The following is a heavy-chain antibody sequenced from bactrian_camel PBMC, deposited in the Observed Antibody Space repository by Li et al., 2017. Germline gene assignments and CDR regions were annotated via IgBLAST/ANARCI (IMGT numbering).Heavy chain of an antibody. CDR3: VADPSVFPVCAIGVMRMSY. CDR1: GFPGSSYY. J-gene: IGHJ4*01. D-gene: IGHD3*01. CDR2: IYAGGSST. Sequence: HVQLVESGGGLVQPGGSLRLSCAVSGFPGSSYYMSWVRQAPGKGLEWVSTIYAGGSSTYYADSVKGRFSISRDVAKRTLYLQMNCLKPEDTAIYYCVADPSVFPVCAIGVMRMSYRGQGTQVTVS. V-gene: IGHV3-2*01.